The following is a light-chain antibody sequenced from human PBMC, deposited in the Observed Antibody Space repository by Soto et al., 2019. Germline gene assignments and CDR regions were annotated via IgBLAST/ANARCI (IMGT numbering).Light chain of an antibody. Sequence: QSALTQPASVSGSPGQSITISCAGTSSDIGAYKYVSWYQQHPGKAPTLVIYDVSNRPSGVSNRFSGSKSGNTASLTISGLQPEDEAEYYCLLYYGGAWVFGGGTKLTVL. CDR2: DVS. CDR3: LLYYGGAWV. J-gene: IGLJ3*02. V-gene: IGLV2-14*01. CDR1: SSDIGAYKY.